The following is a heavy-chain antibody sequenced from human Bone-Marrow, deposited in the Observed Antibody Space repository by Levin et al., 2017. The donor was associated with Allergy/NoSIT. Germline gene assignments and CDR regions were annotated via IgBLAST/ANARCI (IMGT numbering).Heavy chain of an antibody. CDR3: ARAPWDSGPRFDY. D-gene: IGHD1-14*01. Sequence: LSQTLSLTCTVSGGSISSSYWSWIRQPPGKGLEWIGYIYYSGSTNYNPSLKSRVTISVDTSKNQFSLKLSSVTAADTAVYYCARAPWDSGPRFDYWGQGTLVTVSS. CDR1: GGSISSSY. V-gene: IGHV4-59*01. CDR2: IYYSGST. J-gene: IGHJ4*02.